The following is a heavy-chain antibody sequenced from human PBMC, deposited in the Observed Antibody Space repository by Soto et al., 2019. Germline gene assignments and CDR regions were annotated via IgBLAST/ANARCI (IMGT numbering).Heavy chain of an antibody. CDR2: ISYDGSNK. D-gene: IGHD6-19*01. CDR1: GFTFSSYG. V-gene: IGHV3-30*18. Sequence: PGGSLRLSYAASGFTFSSYGMHWVRQAPGKGLEWVAVISYDGSNKYYADSVKGRFTISRDNSKNTLYLQMNSLRAEDTAVYYCAKDQPWLANYYYYGMDVWGQGTTVTVSS. CDR3: AKDQPWLANYYYYGMDV. J-gene: IGHJ6*02.